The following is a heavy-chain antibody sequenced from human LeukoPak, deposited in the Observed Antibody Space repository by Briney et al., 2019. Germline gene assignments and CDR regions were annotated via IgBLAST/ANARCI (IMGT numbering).Heavy chain of an antibody. V-gene: IGHV4-39*06. Sequence: SETLSLTCTVSGGSISSSSYYWGWIRQPPGKGLEWIGSIYYSGSTNYNPSLKSRVTISVDTSKNQFTLKLSPVTAADTAVYYCARGTYNWNDWSHYYYYYMDVWGKGTTVTISS. J-gene: IGHJ6*03. CDR3: ARGTYNWNDWSHYYYYYMDV. D-gene: IGHD1-1*01. CDR1: GGSISSSSYY. CDR2: IYYSGST.